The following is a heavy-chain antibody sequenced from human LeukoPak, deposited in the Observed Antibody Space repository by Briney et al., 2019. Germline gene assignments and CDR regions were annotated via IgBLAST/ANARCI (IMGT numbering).Heavy chain of an antibody. D-gene: IGHD3-22*01. Sequence: GASVKVSCKASGGTFSSYATSWVRQAPGQGLEWMGGIIPIFGTANYAQKFQGRVTITADESTGTAYMELSSLRSEDTAVYYCAREPGDPRRGYYDSSGYNHWGQGTLVTVSS. CDR3: AREPGDPRRGYYDSSGYNH. CDR2: IIPIFGTA. J-gene: IGHJ5*02. V-gene: IGHV1-69*13. CDR1: GGTFSSYA.